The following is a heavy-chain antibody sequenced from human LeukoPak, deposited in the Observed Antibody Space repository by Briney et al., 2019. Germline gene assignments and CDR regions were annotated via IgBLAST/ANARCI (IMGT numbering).Heavy chain of an antibody. CDR3: ARLGVAGDFDF. D-gene: IGHD3-3*01. J-gene: IGHJ4*02. Sequence: ASVKVSCKASGYTFSSYSIHWVRQAPGQRLEWMGWINGGKGNTKYSQKFQGRVTISRDTSATTAYMELSRLRSEDTAVYFCARLGVAGDFDFWGQGTLVTVSS. CDR2: INGGKGNT. CDR1: GYTFSSYS. V-gene: IGHV1-3*01.